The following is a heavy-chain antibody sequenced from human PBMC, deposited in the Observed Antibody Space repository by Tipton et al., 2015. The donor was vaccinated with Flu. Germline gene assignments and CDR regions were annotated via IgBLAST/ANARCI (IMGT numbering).Heavy chain of an antibody. V-gene: IGHV5-51*03. CDR1: GYSFTTYW. CDR3: VSSGIAAAAS. CDR2: IYPADSDS. J-gene: IGHJ4*02. Sequence: VQLVQSGAEVKKPGESLRISCKGLGYSFTTYWIGWVRQKPGKGLEWMGLIYPADSDSKYSPSFRGQVTMSVDKSISTAYLHWSSLKASDTAMYYCVSSGIAAAASWGQGTLVTVSS. D-gene: IGHD6-25*01.